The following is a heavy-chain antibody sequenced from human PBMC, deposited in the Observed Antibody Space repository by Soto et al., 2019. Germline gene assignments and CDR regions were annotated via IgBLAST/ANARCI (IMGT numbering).Heavy chain of an antibody. V-gene: IGHV5-51*01. J-gene: IGHJ6*02. Sequence: GESLKISCKGSGYNFTTYWIGWVRQMPGKGLEWMGIIYPGDSDTRYSPSFQGQVTISADKSISTAYLQRSSLKASDTAMYYCARTSAAGKYYYGMDVWGQGTTVTVSS. CDR2: IYPGDSDT. D-gene: IGHD6-13*01. CDR3: ARTSAAGKYYYGMDV. CDR1: GYNFTTYW.